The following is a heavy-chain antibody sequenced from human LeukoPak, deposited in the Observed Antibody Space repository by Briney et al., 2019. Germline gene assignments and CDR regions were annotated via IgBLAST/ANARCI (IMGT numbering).Heavy chain of an antibody. CDR2: ISSSSSPI. Sequence: GGSLRLSCAASGFTLSNFGMSWVRQAPGKGLEWVSSISSSSSPIYYADSVKGRFTISRDNAKNSLYLQINSLRAEDTAVYYCARDLDYWGQGTLVTVSS. J-gene: IGHJ4*02. CDR1: GFTLSNFG. CDR3: ARDLDY. V-gene: IGHV3-48*04.